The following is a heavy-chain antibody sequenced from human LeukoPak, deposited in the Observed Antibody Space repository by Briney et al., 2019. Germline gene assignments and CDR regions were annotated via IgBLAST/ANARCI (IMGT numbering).Heavy chain of an antibody. V-gene: IGHV1-69*05. CDR3: ARTSSIAAPPRPKPEPYYYYYMDV. J-gene: IGHJ6*03. CDR1: GGTFSSYA. D-gene: IGHD6-6*01. CDR2: IIPIFGTA. Sequence: GASVKVSCKASGGTFSSYAISWVRQAPGQGLEWMGGIIPIFGTANYAQKFQGRVTITTDESTSAAYMELSSLRSEDTAVYYCARTSSIAAPPRPKPEPYYYYYMDVWGKGTTVTVSS.